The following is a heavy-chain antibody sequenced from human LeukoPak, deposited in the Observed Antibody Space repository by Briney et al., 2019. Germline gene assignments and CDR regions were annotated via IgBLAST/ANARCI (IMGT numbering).Heavy chain of an antibody. CDR1: GFTFSSYA. V-gene: IGHV3-30*04. CDR3: AKELRGYSNFDF. CDR2: ISDDGTKK. D-gene: IGHD2-15*01. J-gene: IGHJ4*02. Sequence: GRSLRLSCAASGFTFSSYAMRWVRQAPGKGLEWVAVISDDGTKKFYGDSMKGRFTISRDDSKNTLYLQMNSLRAEDTAVYSCAKELRGYSNFDFWGQGTLVTVSS.